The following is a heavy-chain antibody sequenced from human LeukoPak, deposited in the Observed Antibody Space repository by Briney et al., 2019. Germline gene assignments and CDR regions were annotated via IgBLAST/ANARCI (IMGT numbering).Heavy chain of an antibody. Sequence: ASVTVSCKAAGYTFTSHGFSWLRQAPGQGLEWMGWITVNSGYTKYAQELQGRVTMTTDTSTSTAYVELRSLRSDDTAVYYCAKGHCASTTCDHILTYFDYWGQGTLVTVSS. J-gene: IGHJ4*02. D-gene: IGHD2-2*01. CDR3: AKGHCASTTCDHILTYFDY. CDR2: ITVNSGYT. CDR1: GYTFTSHG. V-gene: IGHV1-18*01.